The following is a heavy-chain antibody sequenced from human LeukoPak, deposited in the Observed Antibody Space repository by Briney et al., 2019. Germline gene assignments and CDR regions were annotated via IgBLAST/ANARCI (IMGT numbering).Heavy chain of an antibody. J-gene: IGHJ4*02. Sequence: PGGSLRLSCAASGFTFSSYAMSWVRQAPGKGLEWVSAISGSGGSTYYADPVKGRFTISRDNSKNTLYLQMNSLRAEDTAVYYCAKDGPDFWSGYYFEQGAFDYWGQGTLVTVSS. CDR1: GFTFSSYA. D-gene: IGHD3-3*01. CDR3: AKDGPDFWSGYYFEQGAFDY. V-gene: IGHV3-23*01. CDR2: ISGSGGST.